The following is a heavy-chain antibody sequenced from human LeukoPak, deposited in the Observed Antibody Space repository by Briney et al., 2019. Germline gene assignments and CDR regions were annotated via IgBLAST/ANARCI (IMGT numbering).Heavy chain of an antibody. CDR2: IYTSGST. V-gene: IGHV4-4*07. CDR1: GGSISSYY. J-gene: IGHJ3*02. Sequence: SETLSLTCTVSGGSISSYYWNWIRQPAGKGLEWIGRIYTSGSTNYNPSLKSRVTMSVDTSKNQFSLKLSSVTAADTAVYYCARDLPFQLLYGHDAFDIWGQGTMVTVSS. D-gene: IGHD2-2*02. CDR3: ARDLPFQLLYGHDAFDI.